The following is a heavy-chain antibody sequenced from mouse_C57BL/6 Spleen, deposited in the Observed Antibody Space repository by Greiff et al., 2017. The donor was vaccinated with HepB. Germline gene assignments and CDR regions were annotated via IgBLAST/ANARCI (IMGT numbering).Heavy chain of an antibody. D-gene: IGHD2-2*01. CDR2: INPNNGGT. Sequence: VQLQQSGPELVKPGASVKISCKASGYTFTDYYMNWVKQSHGKSLEWIGDINPNNGGTSYNQKFKGKATLTVDKSSSTAYMELRSLTSEDSAVYYCARDPSTMVTTGFAYWGQGTLVTVSA. V-gene: IGHV1-26*01. J-gene: IGHJ3*01. CDR1: GYTFTDYY. CDR3: ARDPSTMVTTGFAY.